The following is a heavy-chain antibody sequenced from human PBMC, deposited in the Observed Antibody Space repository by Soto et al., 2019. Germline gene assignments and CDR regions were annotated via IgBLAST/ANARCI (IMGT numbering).Heavy chain of an antibody. CDR1: GYTFTSYG. V-gene: IGHV1-18*01. CDR2: ISAYNGNT. CDR3: ARELGYCTNGVCSAYDY. J-gene: IGHJ4*02. Sequence: QVQLVQSGAEVKKPGASVKVSCKASGYTFTSYGISWVRQAPGQGLEWMGWISAYNGNTNYAQKLQGRVTTTTDTSTSTAYMELRSLRSDDTAVYYCARELGYCTNGVCSAYDYWGQGTLVTVSS. D-gene: IGHD2-8*01.